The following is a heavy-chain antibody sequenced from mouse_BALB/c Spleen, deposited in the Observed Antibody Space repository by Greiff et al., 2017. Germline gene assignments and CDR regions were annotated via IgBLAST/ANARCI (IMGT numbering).Heavy chain of an antibody. D-gene: IGHD2-3*01. CDR2: ISSGGSYT. Sequence: EVQRVESGGDLVKPGGSLKLSCAASGFTFSSYGMSWVRQTPDKRLEWVATISSGGSYTYYPDSVKGRFTISRDNAKNTLYLQMSSLKSEDTAMYYCARHDDGYYLWYFDVWGAGTTVTVSS. J-gene: IGHJ1*01. CDR3: ARHDDGYYLWYFDV. V-gene: IGHV5-6*01. CDR1: GFTFSSYG.